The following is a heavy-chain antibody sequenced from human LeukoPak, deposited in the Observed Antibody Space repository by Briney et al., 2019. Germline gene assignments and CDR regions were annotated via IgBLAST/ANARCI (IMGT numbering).Heavy chain of an antibody. Sequence: SETLSLTCTVSGGSISSYYWSWIRQPPGKGLEWIGYIYYSGSTNYNPSLKSRVTISVDTSKNQFSLKLSSVTAAGTAVYYCARRGGYCSSTSCLYYFDYWGQGTLVTVSS. CDR2: IYYSGST. CDR3: ARRGGYCSSTSCLYYFDY. J-gene: IGHJ4*02. CDR1: GGSISSYY. D-gene: IGHD2-2*01. V-gene: IGHV4-59*08.